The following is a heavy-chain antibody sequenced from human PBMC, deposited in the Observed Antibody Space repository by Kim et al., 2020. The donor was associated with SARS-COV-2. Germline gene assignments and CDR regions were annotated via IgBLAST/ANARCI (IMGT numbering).Heavy chain of an antibody. CDR3: TRGGFQHAYDV. CDR1: GFSFSDHY. V-gene: IGHV3-72*01. Sequence: GGSLRLSCVASGFSFSDHYMDWARQAPGKGLERVGRIRKKSESYSTEYAASVKGRFTVSRDDSKSSLYLQMNGLKAEDAAVYFCTRGGFQHAYDVWGQGTVVTVSS. D-gene: IGHD1-26*01. CDR2: IRKKSESYST. J-gene: IGHJ3*01.